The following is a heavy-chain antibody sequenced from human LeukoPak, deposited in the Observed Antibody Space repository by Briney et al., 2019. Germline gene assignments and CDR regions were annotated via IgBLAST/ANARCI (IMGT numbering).Heavy chain of an antibody. CDR1: GFTFSSYA. V-gene: IGHV3-21*01. D-gene: IGHD5-18*01. CDR2: ISYNSAYI. CDR3: AREATSMGSDY. Sequence: GGSLRLSCAASGFTFSSYAMSWVRQAPGKGLEWVSSISYNSAYIYYADSVKGRFTISRDNAKNSLYLQMNSLRVEDTSVYYCAREATSMGSDYWGQGTLVTVSS. J-gene: IGHJ4*02.